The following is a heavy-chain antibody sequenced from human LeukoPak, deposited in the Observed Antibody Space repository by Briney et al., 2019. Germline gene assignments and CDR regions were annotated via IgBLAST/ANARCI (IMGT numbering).Heavy chain of an antibody. J-gene: IGHJ4*02. D-gene: IGHD4-23*01. CDR2: IHDSGST. Sequence: SETLSLTCSVSGGSSGSSSYYWGWIRQPPGKGLEWIGSIHDSGSTDYNPSLKSRVTISVDTSKNQFSLKLSSVTAADTAVYYCARLYGGNSKNYYCDYWGQGTLVTVSS. V-gene: IGHV4-39*01. CDR3: ARLYGGNSKNYYCDY. CDR1: GGSSGSSSYY.